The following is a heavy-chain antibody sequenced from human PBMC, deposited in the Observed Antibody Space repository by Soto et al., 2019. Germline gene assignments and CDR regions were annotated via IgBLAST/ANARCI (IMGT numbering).Heavy chain of an antibody. CDR2: ISSSSSYT. CDR3: ARGAYGSGRDYFDS. D-gene: IGHD3-10*01. J-gene: IGHJ4*02. V-gene: IGHV3-11*06. Sequence: QVRLLESGGGLVKPGGSLRLSCAASGFTFSDYYMSWIRQAPGKGLEWISYISSSSSYTKYADSVKGRFTISRDNAKNSLYLQMNTQRADDTAVYYCARGAYGSGRDYFDSWGQGTLVTVFS. CDR1: GFTFSDYY.